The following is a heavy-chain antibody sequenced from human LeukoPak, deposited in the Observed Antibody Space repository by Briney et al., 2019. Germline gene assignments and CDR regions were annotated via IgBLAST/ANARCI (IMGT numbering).Heavy chain of an antibody. D-gene: IGHD5-18*01. J-gene: IGHJ1*01. Sequence: SETLSLTCTVSGGSISSYYWSWIRQPAGKGLEWIGRIYTSGSTNYNPSLKSRVTISVDTSKNQFSLKLSSVTAADTAVYYCARTRIVDTAMVSSLYFQHWGQGTLVTVSS. CDR1: GGSISSYY. CDR3: ARTRIVDTAMVSSLYFQH. V-gene: IGHV4-4*07. CDR2: IYTSGST.